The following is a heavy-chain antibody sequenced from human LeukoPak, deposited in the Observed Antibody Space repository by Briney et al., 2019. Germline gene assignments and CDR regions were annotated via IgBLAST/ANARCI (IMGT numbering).Heavy chain of an antibody. Sequence: PGRSLRLACAASGFAFDGYAMHWVRQAPGKGLEWVSGISWKSGSIGYADSVKGRFTISRDTAKNPLYLQMNSLRAEHMAFYYCPQGGSNYYYYYYMDVWDKGTTVPVPS. CDR1: GFAFDGYA. CDR2: ISWKSGSI. V-gene: IGHV3-9*03. D-gene: IGHD1-1*01. CDR3: PQGGSNYYYYYYMDV. J-gene: IGHJ6*03.